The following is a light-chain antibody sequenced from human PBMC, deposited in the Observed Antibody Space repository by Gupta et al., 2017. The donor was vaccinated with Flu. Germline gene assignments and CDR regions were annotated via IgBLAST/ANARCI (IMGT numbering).Light chain of an antibody. V-gene: IGKV1-5*03. Sequence: SVGDRVTITCRASQSISSWLAWYQQKPGKAPKLLIYKASSLESGVPSRFSGSGSGTEFTLTISSLQPDDFATYYCQQYNGYSHTFGQGTKLGIK. CDR3: QQYNGYSHT. J-gene: IGKJ2*01. CDR1: QSISSW. CDR2: KAS.